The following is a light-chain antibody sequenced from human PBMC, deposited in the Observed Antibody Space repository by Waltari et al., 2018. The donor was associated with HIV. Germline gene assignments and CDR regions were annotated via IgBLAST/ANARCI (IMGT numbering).Light chain of an antibody. V-gene: IGLV2-11*01. CDR1: NADVGAYNY. Sequence: QSVLTQPRSLSGSPRQSVTISCTGTNADVGAYNYVSWYQQHPGKAPKLIIYDVTKRPSGVPDRFSGSESGNTASLTISGLQAEDEADYYCGSYAGSPWMFGGGTRLTVL. J-gene: IGLJ3*02. CDR2: DVT. CDR3: GSYAGSPWM.